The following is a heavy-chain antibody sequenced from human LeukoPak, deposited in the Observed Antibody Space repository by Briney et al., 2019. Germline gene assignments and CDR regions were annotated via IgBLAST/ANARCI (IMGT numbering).Heavy chain of an antibody. Sequence: SQTLSLTCTVSGGSISSGGYYWSWIRQHPGKGLEWIGYIYYSGSTYYNPSLKSRVTISVDTSKNQFSLKLSSVTAADTAVYYCARRSIGWGAFDYWGQGTLVTVSS. J-gene: IGHJ4*02. CDR3: ARRSIGWGAFDY. CDR1: GGSISSGGYY. D-gene: IGHD7-27*01. CDR2: IYYSGST. V-gene: IGHV4-31*03.